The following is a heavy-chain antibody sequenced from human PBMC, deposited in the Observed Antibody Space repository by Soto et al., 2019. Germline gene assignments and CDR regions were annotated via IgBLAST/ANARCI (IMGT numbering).Heavy chain of an antibody. V-gene: IGHV3-74*01. Sequence: EVQLVESGGGLVQPGGSLRLSCAASGFTFSSYWMHWVRQIPGKGLVWVSRINNAGSSTSYADSVKGRFTISRDNAKNTLYLQMNSLRAEDTAVYYCARDKWGSALTDYWGQGTQVTGSS. CDR2: INNAGSST. CDR1: GFTFSSYW. D-gene: IGHD7-27*01. J-gene: IGHJ4*02. CDR3: ARDKWGSALTDY.